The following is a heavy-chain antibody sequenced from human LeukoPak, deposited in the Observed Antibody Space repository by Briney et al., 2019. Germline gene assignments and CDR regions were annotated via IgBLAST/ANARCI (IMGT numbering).Heavy chain of an antibody. CDR3: ATTFPLTGTGFLDV. CDR2: IYYSGST. Sequence: PSETLSLTCTVSGGSISSYYWSWIRQPPGKGLEWIGYIYYSGSTNYNPSLKSRVTISVDTSKNQFSLKLSSVTAADTAVYYCATTFPLTGTGFLDVWGKGTTVTVSS. V-gene: IGHV4-59*08. D-gene: IGHD1/OR15-1a*01. CDR1: GGSISSYY. J-gene: IGHJ6*04.